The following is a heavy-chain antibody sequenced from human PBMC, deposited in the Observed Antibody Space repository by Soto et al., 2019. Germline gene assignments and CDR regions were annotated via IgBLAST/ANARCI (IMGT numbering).Heavy chain of an antibody. CDR3: AKDGLYYDVLTGYYARDFDY. CDR2: ISGSGDSP. J-gene: IGHJ4*02. CDR1: GFTFSNYA. Sequence: EVQLLESGGGLVQPGGSLRLSCAASGFTFSNYAMNWVRQAPGKGLEWVSAISGSGDSPYYADSVKGRFTISRDNSKNTLFLQMNSLRAEDTAVYYCAKDGLYYDVLTGYYARDFDYWGQGTLVTVSS. D-gene: IGHD3-9*01. V-gene: IGHV3-23*01.